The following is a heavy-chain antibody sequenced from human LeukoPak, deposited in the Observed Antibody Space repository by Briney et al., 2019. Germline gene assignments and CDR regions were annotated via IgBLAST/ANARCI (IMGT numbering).Heavy chain of an antibody. D-gene: IGHD6-19*01. V-gene: IGHV3-9*03. Sequence: GGSLRLSCAASGFTFDDYAMHWVRQAPGKGLEWVSGISWNSGSIGYADSVKGRFTISRDNARNSLYLQMNSLRAEDMALYYCAKGYSSGWGPFDYWGQGTLVTVSS. CDR2: ISWNSGSI. CDR3: AKGYSSGWGPFDY. J-gene: IGHJ4*02. CDR1: GFTFDDYA.